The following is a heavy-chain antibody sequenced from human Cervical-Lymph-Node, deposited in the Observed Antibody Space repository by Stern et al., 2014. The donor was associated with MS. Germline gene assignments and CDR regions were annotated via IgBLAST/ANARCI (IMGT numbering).Heavy chain of an antibody. V-gene: IGHV4-59*01. CDR1: GASITSYY. CDR2: IYCSGTT. J-gene: IGHJ5*02. CDR3: ARATDL. Sequence: QVQLVQSGPGLLRPSETLSLTCTASGASITSYYWRWIRQPPGKGLEWIGYIYCSGTTNYNASLKGRVAISIDTSKTQFSLRLSSVTAADTAVYYCARATDLWGQGTLVTVSS.